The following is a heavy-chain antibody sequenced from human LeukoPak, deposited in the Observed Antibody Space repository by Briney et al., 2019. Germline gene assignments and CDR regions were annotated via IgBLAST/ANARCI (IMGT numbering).Heavy chain of an antibody. J-gene: IGHJ4*02. CDR1: GFTLGDYA. V-gene: IGHV3-49*04. CDR2: IRSKAYGGTT. CDR3: TRLMYCSGGSCYSFDY. D-gene: IGHD2-15*01. Sequence: GGSLRLSCTASGFTLGDYAMSGVRQAPGKGRECVGFIRSKAYGGTTEYAASVKGRFTISRDDSKSIAYLQMNSLKTEDTAVYYCTRLMYCSGGSCYSFDYWGQGTLVTVSS.